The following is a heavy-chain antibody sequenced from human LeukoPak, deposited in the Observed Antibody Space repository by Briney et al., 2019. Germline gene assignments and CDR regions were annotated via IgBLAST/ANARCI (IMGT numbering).Heavy chain of an antibody. CDR2: IRSKANSYAT. Sequence: GGSLRLSCAASGFTFSGSAMHWVRQASGKGLEWIGRIRSKANSYATTYAASVKSRFTISRDDSKNTAYLQMDSLKTEDTAVYYCTSRLTTVTTSDYWGQGTLVTVSS. CDR1: GFTFSGSA. J-gene: IGHJ4*02. CDR3: TSRLTTVTTSDY. V-gene: IGHV3-73*01. D-gene: IGHD4-17*01.